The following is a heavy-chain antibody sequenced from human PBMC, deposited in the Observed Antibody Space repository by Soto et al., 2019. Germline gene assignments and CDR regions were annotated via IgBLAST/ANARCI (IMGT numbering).Heavy chain of an antibody. V-gene: IGHV3-33*01. D-gene: IGHD6-13*01. CDR2: IWYDGSNK. CDR1: GFTFSSYG. J-gene: IGHJ4*02. CDR3: ARDRIAAAGTALDFDY. Sequence: LSLSCAASGFTFSSYGMHWVRQAPGKGLEWVAVIWYDGSNKYYADSVKGRFTISRDNSKNTLYLQMNSLRAEDTAVYYCARDRIAAAGTALDFDYWGQGTLVTVSS.